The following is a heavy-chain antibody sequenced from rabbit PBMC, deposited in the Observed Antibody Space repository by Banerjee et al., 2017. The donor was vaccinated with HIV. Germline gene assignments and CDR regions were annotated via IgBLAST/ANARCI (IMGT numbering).Heavy chain of an antibody. CDR3: ARYVGDDGYGDIALFNL. Sequence: QEQLEESGGDLVKPEGSLTLTCTASGFSFSNNYWVCWVRQAPGKGLEWIACIYVGSSGGTGYASWAKGRFTISKTSSTTVTLQMTSLTAADTATYFCARYVGDDGYGDIALFNLWGPGTLVTVS. D-gene: IGHD2-1*01. CDR1: GFSFSNNYW. J-gene: IGHJ4*01. V-gene: IGHV1S45*01. CDR2: IYVGSSGGT.